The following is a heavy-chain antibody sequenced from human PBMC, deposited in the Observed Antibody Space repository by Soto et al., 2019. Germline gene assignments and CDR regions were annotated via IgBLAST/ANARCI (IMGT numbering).Heavy chain of an antibody. J-gene: IGHJ4*02. V-gene: IGHV3-23*01. CDR1: GFTVSSQS. CDR3: AKGNLYNILGGSDY. D-gene: IGHD3-9*01. CDR2: ISTNGQDT. Sequence: EVQLLESGGGLVQPGGSLRLSCAASGFTVSSQSMTWVRQPPGKGLEWVSHISTNGQDTLYADSVKGRFTISRDTSSNKLDLQMNRLSAEDTAVYYCAKGNLYNILGGSDYWGQGTLVTVSS.